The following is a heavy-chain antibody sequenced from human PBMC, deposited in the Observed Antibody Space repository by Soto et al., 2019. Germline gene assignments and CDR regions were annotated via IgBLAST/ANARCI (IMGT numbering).Heavy chain of an antibody. CDR1: GFTFSSYA. D-gene: IGHD3-3*01. CDR2: ISGSGGST. J-gene: IGHJ4*02. Sequence: PGGSLRLSCAASGFTFSSYAMSWVRQAPGKGLEWVSAISGSGGSTYYADSVKGRFTISRDNSKNTLYLQMNSLRAEDTAVYYCAKARAQYYDFWSGYPLDYWGQGTLVTVSS. CDR3: AKARAQYYDFWSGYPLDY. V-gene: IGHV3-23*01.